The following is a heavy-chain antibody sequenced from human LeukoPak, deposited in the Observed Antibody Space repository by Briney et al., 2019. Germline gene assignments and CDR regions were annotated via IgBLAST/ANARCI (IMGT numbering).Heavy chain of an antibody. Sequence: PGGSLRLSCAASGFIFSNYEMNWVRQTPGKGLEWVSYISDHGKSRNYVDSVKGRFAISRDNAKNSLYLQMNSLRGEDTAAYFCARARIAAPLLDYWGQGSLVTVSS. D-gene: IGHD6-13*01. CDR2: ISDHGKSR. V-gene: IGHV3-48*03. CDR1: GFIFSNYE. J-gene: IGHJ4*02. CDR3: ARARIAAPLLDY.